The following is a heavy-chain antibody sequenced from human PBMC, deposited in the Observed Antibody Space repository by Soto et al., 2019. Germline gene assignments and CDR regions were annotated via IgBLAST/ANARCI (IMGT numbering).Heavy chain of an antibody. CDR3: ARSYSSGSRGGDAFDI. CDR2: IYYSGST. V-gene: IGHV4-39*01. D-gene: IGHD6-19*01. CDR1: GGSISSSSYY. J-gene: IGHJ3*02. Sequence: QLQLQESGPGLVKPSETLSLTCTVSGGSISSSSYYWGWIRQPPGKGLEWIGSIYYSGSTYYNPSLKSRVTISVDTSKNQFSLKLSSVTAADTAVYYCARSYSSGSRGGDAFDIWGQGTMVTVSS.